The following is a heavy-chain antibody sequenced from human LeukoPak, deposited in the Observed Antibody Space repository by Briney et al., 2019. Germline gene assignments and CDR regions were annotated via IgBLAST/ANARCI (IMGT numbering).Heavy chain of an antibody. V-gene: IGHV1-18*04. Sequence: ASVKVSCKASGYTFTSYYMHWVRQAPGQGLERMGWISAYNGNTNYAQKLQGRVTMTTDTSTSTAYMELRSLRSDDTAVYYCARNDILTGYCPDYWGQGTLVTVSS. CDR2: ISAYNGNT. CDR3: ARNDILTGYCPDY. D-gene: IGHD3-9*01. J-gene: IGHJ4*02. CDR1: GYTFTSYY.